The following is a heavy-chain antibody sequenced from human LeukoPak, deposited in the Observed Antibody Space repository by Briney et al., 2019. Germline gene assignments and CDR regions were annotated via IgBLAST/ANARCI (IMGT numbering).Heavy chain of an antibody. CDR2: ISAYNGNT. V-gene: IGHV1-18*01. CDR3: ARTLFLKYYYDSSGYYEDY. J-gene: IGHJ4*02. CDR1: GYTFTSYG. D-gene: IGHD3-22*01. Sequence: ASVKVSCKASGYTFTSYGISWVRQAPGQGLEWMGWISAYNGNTNYAQKLQGRVTMTTDTSTSTAYMELRSLRSDDTAVYYCARTLFLKYYYDSSGYYEDYWGQGTLVTVFS.